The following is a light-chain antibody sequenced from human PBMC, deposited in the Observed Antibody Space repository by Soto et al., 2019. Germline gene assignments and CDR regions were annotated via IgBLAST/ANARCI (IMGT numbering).Light chain of an antibody. CDR3: QQYGSSSWT. CDR2: GAS. Sequence: EIEVTYSTATLSASPGGIVTLSCRASQSLSTNLAWLQQKPGQAPRLLIYGASSRATGIPDRFSGSGSGTDFTLTISRLEPEDFAVYHCQQYGSSSWTFRQGTKVDIK. J-gene: IGKJ1*01. V-gene: IGKV3-20*01. CDR1: QSLSTN.